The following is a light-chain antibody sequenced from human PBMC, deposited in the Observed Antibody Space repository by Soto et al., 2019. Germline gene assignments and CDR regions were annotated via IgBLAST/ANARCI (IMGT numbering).Light chain of an antibody. J-gene: IGKJ1*01. Sequence: DIVMTQSPDSLAVSLGERATINCKSSQSVLYSSNNKNYLAWYQQKPGQPPKLLIYWASTRESGVPDRFSVSGSGTDFTLTISSLQAEDVAVYYCQQYYSTPQTFGQGTKVEF. V-gene: IGKV4-1*01. CDR3: QQYYSTPQT. CDR2: WAS. CDR1: QSVLYSSNNKNY.